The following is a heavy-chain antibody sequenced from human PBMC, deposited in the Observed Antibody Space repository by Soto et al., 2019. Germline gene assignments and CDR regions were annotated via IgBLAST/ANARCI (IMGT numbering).Heavy chain of an antibody. CDR1: GYTFTSYG. V-gene: IGHV1-18*01. CDR2: ISAYNGNT. Sequence: ASVKVSCKASGYTFTSYGISWVRQAPGQGLEWMGWISAYNGNTNYAQKLQGRVTMTTDTSTSTAYMELRSLRSDDTAVYYCARVKVEDYGDYGENWFDPWGQGTLVTVSS. D-gene: IGHD4-17*01. CDR3: ARVKVEDYGDYGENWFDP. J-gene: IGHJ5*02.